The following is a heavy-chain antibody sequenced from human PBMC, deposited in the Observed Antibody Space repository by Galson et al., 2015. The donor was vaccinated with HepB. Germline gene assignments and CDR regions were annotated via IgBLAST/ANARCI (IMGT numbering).Heavy chain of an antibody. V-gene: IGHV3-23*01. CDR1: GFTFSSYA. J-gene: IGHJ4*02. Sequence: SLRLSCAASGFTFSSYAMSWVRQAPGKGLEWVSAISGSGGSTYYADSVKGRFTISRDNSKNTLYLQMNSLRAEDTAVYYCAKDLFRSRTMIVVVNFDYWGQGTLVTVSS. D-gene: IGHD3-22*01. CDR3: AKDLFRSRTMIVVVNFDY. CDR2: ISGSGGST.